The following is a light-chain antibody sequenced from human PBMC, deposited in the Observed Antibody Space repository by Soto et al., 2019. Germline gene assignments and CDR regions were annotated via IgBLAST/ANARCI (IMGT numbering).Light chain of an antibody. V-gene: IGKV3-15*01. CDR3: QQYNNWPPWT. CDR1: QSVSRS. J-gene: IGKJ1*01. Sequence: EIVLTQSPGTLSLSPGERATLSCRASQSVSRSFLAWYQQNPGQAPRLLIYGASTRATGIPARFSGSGSGTEFTLTISSLQSEDFAVYYCQQYNNWPPWTFGQGTKVEIK. CDR2: GAS.